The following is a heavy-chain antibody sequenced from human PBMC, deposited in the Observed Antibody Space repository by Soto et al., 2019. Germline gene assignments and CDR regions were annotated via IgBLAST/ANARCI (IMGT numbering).Heavy chain of an antibody. CDR3: ATDIVVVVAATPEQS. Sequence: QVQLVESGGGVVQPGRSLRLSCAASGFTFSSYAMHWVRQAPGKGLEWVAVISYDGSNKYYGDSVKGRFTISRDNSKNTLYLQMNSLRAEDTAVYYCATDIVVVVAATPEQSWGQGTLVTVSS. J-gene: IGHJ4*02. CDR1: GFTFSSYA. D-gene: IGHD2-15*01. V-gene: IGHV3-30-3*01. CDR2: ISYDGSNK.